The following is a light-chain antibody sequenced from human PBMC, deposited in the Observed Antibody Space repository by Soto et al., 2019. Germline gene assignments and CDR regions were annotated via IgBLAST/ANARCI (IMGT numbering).Light chain of an antibody. CDR3: AAWDGSLNGWV. V-gene: IGLV1-44*01. CDR2: SND. CDR1: SSNIGSNT. J-gene: IGLJ2*01. Sequence: QAVVTQARSASGIPGQRVTIFCSGSSSNIGSNTVSWYQQVPGTAPKLLIYSNDQRPSGVPDRFSGSNSGTSASLAIGGLQSEDEADYYCAAWDGSLNGWVFGGGTKLTVL.